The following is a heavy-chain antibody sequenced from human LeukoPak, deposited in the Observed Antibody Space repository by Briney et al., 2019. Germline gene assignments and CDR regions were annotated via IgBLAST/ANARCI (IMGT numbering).Heavy chain of an antibody. CDR2: ISSSGSTI. J-gene: IGHJ4*02. D-gene: IGHD6-19*01. V-gene: IGHV3-48*03. CDR3: ARVGDSSGWYPHYFDY. Sequence: PGGSLRLSCAASGSTFSSYEMNWVRQAPGKGLEWVSYISSSGSTIYYADSVKGRFTISRDNAKNSLYLQMNSLRAEDTAVYYCARVGDSSGWYPHYFDYWGQGTLVTVSS. CDR1: GSTFSSYE.